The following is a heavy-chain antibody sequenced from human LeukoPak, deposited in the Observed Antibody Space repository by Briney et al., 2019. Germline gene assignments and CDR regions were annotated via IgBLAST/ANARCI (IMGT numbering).Heavy chain of an antibody. Sequence: PSETLSLTCSVSGGSISSGRYYWGWIRQPPRKGLEWIGSIYHSGSTYYNPSLKSRVTISVDTSKNQFSLKLSSVTAADTAVYYCARLSQGSGSYLDYYYYYYMDVWGKGTTVTVSS. J-gene: IGHJ6*03. CDR1: GGSISSGRYY. D-gene: IGHD3-10*01. V-gene: IGHV4-39*07. CDR2: IYHSGST. CDR3: ARLSQGSGSYLDYYYYYYMDV.